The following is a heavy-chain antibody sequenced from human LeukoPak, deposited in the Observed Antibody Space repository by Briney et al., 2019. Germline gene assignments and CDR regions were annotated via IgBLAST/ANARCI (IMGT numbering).Heavy chain of an antibody. CDR2: INPSGST. V-gene: IGHV4-34*01. CDR3: AREPGYCTGGSCYGGWFDP. D-gene: IGHD2-15*01. J-gene: IGHJ5*02. CDR1: GGSFSGYY. Sequence: PSETLSLTCAVYGGSFSGYYWSWIRQPPGKRLEWIGEINPSGSTNYNPSLKSRVTILVATSKNQLPLKLSSVTAADTAVYYCAREPGYCTGGSCYGGWFDPWGQGTLATVSS.